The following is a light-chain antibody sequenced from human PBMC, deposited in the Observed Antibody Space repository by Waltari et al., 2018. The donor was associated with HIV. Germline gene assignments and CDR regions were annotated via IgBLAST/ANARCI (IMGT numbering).Light chain of an antibody. CDR3: HQYGTSPQT. V-gene: IGKV3-20*01. CDR2: GAS. J-gene: IGKJ2*01. CDR1: QTVTSNY. Sequence: EIVLTQSPRTPSLSPGERATLSCRASQTVTSNYLAWYQMKPGQAPRLLIYGASIRATGVPDKFSGSGSGTDFTLTIGRLQPEDFAVYYCHQYGTSPQTFGQGSKVEIK.